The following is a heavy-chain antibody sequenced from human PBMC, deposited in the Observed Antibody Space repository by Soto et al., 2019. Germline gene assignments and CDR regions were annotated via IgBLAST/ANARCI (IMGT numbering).Heavy chain of an antibody. Sequence: SETLSLTCTVSGDSIDRSSYYWGWVRQPPGKSLEWIGRVFYSGGAYYTPSLKTRATVSVDTSKNQFSLKLTSVTAADTAFYFCARHQLYGPARRGFDSWGQGSLVTVSS. CDR2: VFYSGGA. CDR3: ARHQLYGPARRGFDS. CDR1: GDSIDRSSYY. J-gene: IGHJ4*02. D-gene: IGHD3-3*01. V-gene: IGHV4-39*01.